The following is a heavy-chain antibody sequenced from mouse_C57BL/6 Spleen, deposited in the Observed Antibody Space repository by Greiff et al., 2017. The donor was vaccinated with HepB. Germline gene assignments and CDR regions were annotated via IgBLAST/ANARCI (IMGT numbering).Heavy chain of an antibody. V-gene: IGHV5-6*01. CDR2: ISSGGSYT. Sequence: EVKLMESGGDLVKPGGSLKLSCAASGFTFSSYGMSWVRQTPDKRLEWVATISSGGSYTYYPDSVKGRFTISRDNAKNTLYLQMSSLKSEDTAMYYCARLYYGSSYGSYYFDYWGKGTTLTVSS. J-gene: IGHJ2*01. CDR1: GFTFSSYG. D-gene: IGHD1-1*01. CDR3: ARLYYGSSYGSYYFDY.